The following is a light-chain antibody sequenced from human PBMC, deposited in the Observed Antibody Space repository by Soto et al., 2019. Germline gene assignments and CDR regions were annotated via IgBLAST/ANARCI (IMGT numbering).Light chain of an antibody. Sequence: QSALTQPASVSGSPGQSITISCTGTSSDVGGYNYVSWYQQHPGKAPKLMIYEVSNRPSGVSNRFSGSKSGNTASLTSSGLQAEDEADYYCRSYTSSSTYVFGTGTKVTAL. CDR2: EVS. CDR3: RSYTSSSTYV. J-gene: IGLJ1*01. V-gene: IGLV2-14*01. CDR1: SSDVGGYNY.